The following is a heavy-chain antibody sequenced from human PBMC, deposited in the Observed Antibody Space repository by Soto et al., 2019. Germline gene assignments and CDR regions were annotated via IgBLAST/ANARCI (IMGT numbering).Heavy chain of an antibody. CDR1: GDTFKNCV. Sequence: QVQVVQSGVEVRRPGSSVKVSCKASGDTFKNCVISWVRQAPGQSLEWMGGIIPLFGTTDFAQRFQDRLTITTDESTTTAYMELSRLRSEDTATYYCAAELGFGKLSVVWGQGTTVIVSS. CDR2: IIPLFGTT. V-gene: IGHV1-69*01. CDR3: AAELGFGKLSVV. D-gene: IGHD3-10*01. J-gene: IGHJ6*02.